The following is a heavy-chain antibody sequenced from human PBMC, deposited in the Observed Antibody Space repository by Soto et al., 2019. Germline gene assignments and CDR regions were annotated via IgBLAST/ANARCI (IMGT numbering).Heavy chain of an antibody. CDR3: AKKPLGYCSGGSCYHFDY. CDR1: GFTFSSYA. Sequence: EVQLLESGGGLVQPGGSLRLSSAASGFTFSSYAMSWVRQAPGKGLEWVSSISGSGGSTYYADSVKGRFTISRDNSKNTLYLQMNSLRAEDTAVYYCAKKPLGYCSGGSCYHFDYWGQGTLVTVSS. J-gene: IGHJ4*02. V-gene: IGHV3-23*01. CDR2: ISGSGGST. D-gene: IGHD2-15*01.